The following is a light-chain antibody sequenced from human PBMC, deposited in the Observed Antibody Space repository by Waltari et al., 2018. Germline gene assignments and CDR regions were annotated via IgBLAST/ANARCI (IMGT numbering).Light chain of an antibody. Sequence: EIVLPQPPGTLSLSPGARATLSCRASPIVSNRLLAWYQQKPGQAPRLLIYGASSRAAGIPDRFSGSGSGTDFTLSISRLEPEDFAVYYCQQHTTSPYTFGQGTKVEIK. CDR3: QQHTTSPYT. CDR1: PIVSNRL. CDR2: GAS. V-gene: IGKV3-20*01. J-gene: IGKJ2*01.